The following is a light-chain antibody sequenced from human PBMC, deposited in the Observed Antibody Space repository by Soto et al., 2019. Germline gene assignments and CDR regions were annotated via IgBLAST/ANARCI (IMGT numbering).Light chain of an antibody. Sequence: IHLTQSPSFLSASVGDRVTITCQASQDINNYVNWYQQKAGTAPNLLIYDVSTLKPGVPSRFSGSGSGTDFTFTISSLQPEDVGAYFCQQSDDLPTFGQGTRLEIK. V-gene: IGKV1-33*01. J-gene: IGKJ5*01. CDR2: DVS. CDR3: QQSDDLPT. CDR1: QDINNY.